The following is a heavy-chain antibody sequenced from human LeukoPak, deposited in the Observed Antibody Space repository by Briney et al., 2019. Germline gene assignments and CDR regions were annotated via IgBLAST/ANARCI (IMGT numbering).Heavy chain of an antibody. CDR3: ARTGYSSNSLDY. V-gene: IGHV3-7*03. D-gene: IGHD6-19*01. CDR2: INQDGSVK. CDR1: GFTFRNYW. J-gene: IGHJ4*02. Sequence: GGSLRLSCAASGFTFRNYWMNWVRQAPGKGLEWVANINQDGSVKQYVDSLKGRFTISRDNAKNSMYLQMNSLRAEDTAVYYCARTGYSSNSLDYWGQGTLVTVSS.